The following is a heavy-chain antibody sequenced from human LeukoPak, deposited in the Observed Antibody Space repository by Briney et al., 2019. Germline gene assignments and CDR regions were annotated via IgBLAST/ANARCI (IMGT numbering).Heavy chain of an antibody. V-gene: IGHV3-48*03. CDR2: ISSSGSTI. Sequence: PGGSLRLSCAASGFTFSSYEMNWVRQAPGKGLEWVSYISSSGSTIYYADSVKGRFTISRDNSKNTLYLQMNSLRAEDTAVYYCAKESIAAAGPYFDYWGQGTLVTVSS. D-gene: IGHD6-13*01. CDR3: AKESIAAAGPYFDY. J-gene: IGHJ4*02. CDR1: GFTFSSYE.